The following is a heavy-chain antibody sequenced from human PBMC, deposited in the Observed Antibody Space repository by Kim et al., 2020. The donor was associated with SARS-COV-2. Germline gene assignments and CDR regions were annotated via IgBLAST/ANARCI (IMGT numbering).Heavy chain of an antibody. CDR1: GGSFSGYY. D-gene: IGHD3-10*01. V-gene: IGHV4-34*01. Sequence: SETLSLTCAVYGGSFSGYYWSWIRQPPGKGLEWIGEINHSGSTNYNPSLKSRVTISVDTSKNQFSLKLSSVTAADTAVYYCASIPIRGGHYWGQGTLVTVSS. CDR3: ASIPIRGGHY. J-gene: IGHJ4*02. CDR2: INHSGST.